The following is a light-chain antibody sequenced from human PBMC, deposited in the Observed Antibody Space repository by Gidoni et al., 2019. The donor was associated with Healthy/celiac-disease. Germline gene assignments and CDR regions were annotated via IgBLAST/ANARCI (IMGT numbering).Light chain of an antibody. Sequence: QSALTQPRSVSGSPGQSVTISCTGTSNDVGGYNYVSWYQQHPGKAPKLMIYDVSKRPSGVPDRFSGSKSGNTASLTISGLQAEDEADYYCCSYAGSYSFWVFGTGTKVTVL. CDR3: CSYAGSYSFWV. V-gene: IGLV2-11*01. J-gene: IGLJ1*01. CDR2: DVS. CDR1: SNDVGGYNY.